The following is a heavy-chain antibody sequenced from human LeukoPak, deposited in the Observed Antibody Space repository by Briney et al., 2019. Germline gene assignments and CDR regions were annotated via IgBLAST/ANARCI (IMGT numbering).Heavy chain of an antibody. D-gene: IGHD3-10*01. CDR3: ARTPELLWFGELSN. CDR2: INHSGST. J-gene: IGHJ4*02. CDR1: GGSFSGYY. V-gene: IGHV4-34*01. Sequence: SETLSLTCAVYGGSFSGYYWSWIRQPPGKGLEGIGEINHSGSTNYNPSLKSRVTISVDTSKNQFSLKLRYVTAADTAVYYCARTPELLWFGELSNWGQGTLVTVSS.